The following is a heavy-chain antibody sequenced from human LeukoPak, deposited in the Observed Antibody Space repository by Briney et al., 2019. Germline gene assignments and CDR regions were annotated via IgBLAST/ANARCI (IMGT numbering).Heavy chain of an antibody. Sequence: ASVKVSCKASGGTFSSYAISWVRQAPGQRLEWMGWINAGNGNTKYSQKFQGRVTITRDTSASTAYMELSSLRSEDTAVYYCARDVDGDYANWFDPWGQGTLVTVSS. CDR3: ARDVDGDYANWFDP. CDR1: GGTFSSYA. V-gene: IGHV1-3*01. D-gene: IGHD4-17*01. J-gene: IGHJ5*02. CDR2: INAGNGNT.